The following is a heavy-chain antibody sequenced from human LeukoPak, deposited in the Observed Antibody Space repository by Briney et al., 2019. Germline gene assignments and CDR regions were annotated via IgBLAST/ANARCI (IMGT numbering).Heavy chain of an antibody. CDR1: GYTFTSYG. CDR2: ISGYNGNT. D-gene: IGHD3-3*01. J-gene: IGHJ4*02. Sequence: ASVKVSCKASGYTFTSYGISWVRQAPGQGLEWMGWISGYNGNTNYAQKLQGRVTMTTDTSTSTAYMELRSLRSDDTAVYYCARQGPYYDFWSGYDYFYYFDYWGQGTLVTVSS. CDR3: ARQGPYYDFWSGYDYFYYFDY. V-gene: IGHV1-18*01.